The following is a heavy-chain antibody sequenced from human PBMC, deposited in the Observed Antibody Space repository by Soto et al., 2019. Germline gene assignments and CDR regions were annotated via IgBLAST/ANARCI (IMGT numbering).Heavy chain of an antibody. CDR2: IYYSGST. Sequence: SSETLSLTCTVSGGSISSYYWSWIRQPPGKGLEWIGYIYYSGSTNYNPSLKSRVTISVDTSKNQFSLKLSSVTAADTAVYYCARHAGYDANWFDPWGQGTLVTVSS. V-gene: IGHV4-59*08. CDR3: ARHAGYDANWFDP. J-gene: IGHJ5*02. CDR1: GGSISSYY. D-gene: IGHD1-1*01.